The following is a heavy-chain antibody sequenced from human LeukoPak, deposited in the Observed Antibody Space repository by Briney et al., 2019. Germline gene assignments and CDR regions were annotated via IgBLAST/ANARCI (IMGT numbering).Heavy chain of an antibody. CDR1: GFSFSNYW. CDR2: FNSDGSSI. CDR3: TRVSSSSDYFDY. V-gene: IGHV3-74*01. J-gene: IGHJ4*02. Sequence: GGSLRLSCAGSGFSFSNYWMHWVRQAPGKGLVWVPRFNSDGSSISYADSVKGRFTVSRDNAKNTLYLHMDSLRAEDTAVYYCTRVSSSSDYFDYWGQGTLVTVSS. D-gene: IGHD6-6*01.